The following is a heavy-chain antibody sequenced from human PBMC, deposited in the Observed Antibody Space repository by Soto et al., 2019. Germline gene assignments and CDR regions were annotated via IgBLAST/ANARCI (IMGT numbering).Heavy chain of an antibody. D-gene: IGHD7-27*01. J-gene: IGHJ6*02. V-gene: IGHV3-30-3*01. Sequence: PGGSLRLSCAASGFTFSSYAMHWVRQAPGKVLEWVAVISYDGSNKYYADSVKGRFTISRDNSKNTLYLQMNSLRAEDTAVYYCVGTSADYYGMDVWGQGTTVTVS. CDR1: GFTFSSYA. CDR3: VGTSADYYGMDV. CDR2: ISYDGSNK.